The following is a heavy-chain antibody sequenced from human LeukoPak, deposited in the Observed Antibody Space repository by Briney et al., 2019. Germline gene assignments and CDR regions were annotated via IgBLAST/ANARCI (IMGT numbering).Heavy chain of an antibody. J-gene: IGHJ3*02. CDR2: IIPICGTA. CDR1: GGTFSSYA. Sequence: ASAKVSCKASGGTFSSYAISWVRQAPGQGLEWMGGIIPICGTANYAQKFQGRVTITTDESTSTAYMELSSLRSEDTAVYYCARRRHTKKHVVPAAMGAFDIWGQGTMVTVSS. D-gene: IGHD2-2*01. CDR3: ARRRHTKKHVVPAAMGAFDI. V-gene: IGHV1-69*05.